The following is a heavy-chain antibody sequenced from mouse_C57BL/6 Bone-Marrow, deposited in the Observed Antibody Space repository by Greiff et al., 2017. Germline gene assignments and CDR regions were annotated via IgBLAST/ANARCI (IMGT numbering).Heavy chain of an antibody. D-gene: IGHD2-4*01. Sequence: DVKLVESGPELVKPGASVKISCKASGYSFTGYYMNWVKQSPEKSLEWIGEINPSTGGTTYNQKFKAKATLTVNKSSSTAYMLLKSLTSVDSAVYYGSREGYDYFFDYWGQGTTLTVSS. V-gene: IGHV1-42*01. CDR3: SREGYDYFFDY. CDR2: INPSTGGT. CDR1: GYSFTGYY. J-gene: IGHJ2*01.